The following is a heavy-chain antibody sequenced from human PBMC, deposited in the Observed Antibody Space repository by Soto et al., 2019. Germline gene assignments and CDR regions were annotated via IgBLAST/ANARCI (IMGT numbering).Heavy chain of an antibody. V-gene: IGHV5-51*01. CDR2: IYPGDSDT. D-gene: IGHD2-8*01. J-gene: IGHJ3*02. Sequence: GESLKISCKGSGYSFTSYWIGWVRQMPGKGLEWMGIIYPGDSDTRYSPSFQGQVTISADKSISTAYLQWSSLKASDTAMYYCARHRSLMVYGHDAFDIWGQGTMVTVSS. CDR3: ARHRSLMVYGHDAFDI. CDR1: GYSFTSYW.